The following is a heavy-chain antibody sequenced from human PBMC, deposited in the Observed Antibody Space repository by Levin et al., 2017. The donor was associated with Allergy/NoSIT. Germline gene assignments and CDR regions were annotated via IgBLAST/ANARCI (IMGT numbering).Heavy chain of an antibody. CDR1: GFTFDDYA. CDR3: AKGSGSYLEYFDY. J-gene: IGHJ4*02. CDR2: ISWNSGSI. V-gene: IGHV3-9*01. Sequence: GGSLRLSCAASGFTFDDYAMHWVRQAPGKGLEWVSGISWNSGSIGYADSVKGRFTISRDNAKNSLYLQMNSLRAEDTALYYCAKGSGSYLEYFDYWGQGTLVTVSS. D-gene: IGHD1-26*01.